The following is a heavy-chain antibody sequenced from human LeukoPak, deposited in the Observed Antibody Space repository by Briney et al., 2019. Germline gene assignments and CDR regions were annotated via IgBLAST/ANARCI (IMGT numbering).Heavy chain of an antibody. V-gene: IGHV1-18*01. CDR3: ARSLYSSSWSDY. Sequence: ASVKVSCKASGYTFTRYGISWVRQAPGQGLEWMGWISAYNGNTNYAQKLQGRVTMTTDASTSTAYMELRSLRSDDTAVYYCARSLYSSSWSDYWGQGTLVTVSS. CDR1: GYTFTRYG. J-gene: IGHJ4*02. CDR2: ISAYNGNT. D-gene: IGHD6-13*01.